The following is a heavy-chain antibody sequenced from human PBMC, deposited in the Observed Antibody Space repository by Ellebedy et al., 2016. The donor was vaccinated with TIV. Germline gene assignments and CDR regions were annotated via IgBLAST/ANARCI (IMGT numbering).Heavy chain of an antibody. Sequence: PGGSLRLSCTASGFTFSDYAMNWVRQAPGMGLEWVSAISGSGIAIYTADSVKGRFTISRDKLKHSLYLQIDSLRAEDTAMYYCATNSSVSYQGYFDHWGQGALVTVSS. CDR3: ATNSSVSYQGYFDH. D-gene: IGHD1-26*01. CDR1: GFTFSDYA. CDR2: ISGSGIAI. J-gene: IGHJ4*02. V-gene: IGHV3-23*01.